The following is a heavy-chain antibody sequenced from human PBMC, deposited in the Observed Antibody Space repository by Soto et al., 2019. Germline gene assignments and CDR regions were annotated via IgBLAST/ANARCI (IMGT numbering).Heavy chain of an antibody. CDR3: VKGEYYYDSSGYYPFDY. J-gene: IGHJ4*02. V-gene: IGHV3-64D*06. CDR1: GFTFSSYA. Sequence: PGGPLRLSCSASGFTFSSYAMHWVRQAPGKGLEYVSSISTNGGSTHYADSVQRRFTISRDDSKNTQYLQMSSLRADDTAVYYFVKGEYYYDSSGYYPFDYWGQGTLVTVSS. CDR2: ISTNGGST. D-gene: IGHD3-22*01.